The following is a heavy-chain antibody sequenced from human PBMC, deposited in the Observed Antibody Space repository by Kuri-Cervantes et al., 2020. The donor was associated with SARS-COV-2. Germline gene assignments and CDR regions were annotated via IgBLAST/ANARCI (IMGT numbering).Heavy chain of an antibody. CDR3: ARARIAAAGYNWFDP. J-gene: IGHJ5*02. CDR2: IYQSGST. D-gene: IGHD6-13*01. V-gene: IGHV4-30-2*01. CDR1: AGSISSGAYY. Sequence: TLSLTCTVSAGSISSGAYYWSWIRQPPGKGLEWIGYIYQSGSTYYNPSLKSRVTISVDRSKNQFSLKPSSVTAADTAVYYCARARIAAAGYNWFDPWGQGTLVTVSS.